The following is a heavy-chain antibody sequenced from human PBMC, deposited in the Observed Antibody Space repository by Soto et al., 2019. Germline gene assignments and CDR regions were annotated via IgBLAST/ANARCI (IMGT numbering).Heavy chain of an antibody. D-gene: IGHD3-22*01. V-gene: IGHV1-18*01. J-gene: IGHJ4*02. CDR3: ARGALGYDSRGYYFDY. CDR1: GYTFTTYG. CDR2: ISTYSGLT. Sequence: ASVKVSCKASGYTFTTYGIAWVRQAPGQGFEWMGWISTYSGLTKYAEKFQGRVTMTTDTSTSTADMELKALRSDDTAVYFCARGALGYDSRGYYFDYWGQGTLVTVSS.